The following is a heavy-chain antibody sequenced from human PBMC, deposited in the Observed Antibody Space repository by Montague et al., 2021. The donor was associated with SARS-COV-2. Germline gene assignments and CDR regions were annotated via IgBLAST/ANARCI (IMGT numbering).Heavy chain of an antibody. D-gene: IGHD3-9*01. CDR3: ARIRDYDILTGSYSWFDY. CDR1: GFSLSTSGMC. Sequence: PALVKPTQTLTLTCTFSGFSLSTSGMCVSWIRQPPGKALEWLALIDWDDDKYYSTSLKTRPTISKDTSKNQVVLTMTNMDPVDTATYYCARIRDYDILTGSYSWFDYWGHGTLVTVSS. V-gene: IGHV2-70*01. CDR2: IDWDDDK. J-gene: IGHJ4*01.